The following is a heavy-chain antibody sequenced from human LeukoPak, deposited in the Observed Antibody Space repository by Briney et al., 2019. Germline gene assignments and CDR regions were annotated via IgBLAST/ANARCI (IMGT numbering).Heavy chain of an antibody. CDR1: GFTFSSYG. J-gene: IGHJ3*02. CDR2: ISGSGGST. D-gene: IGHD4-17*01. CDR3: AKDLGLDYGDYTPADAFDI. Sequence: GGSLRLSCAASGFTFSSYGMSWVRQAPGKGLEWVSAISGSGGSTYYADSVKGRFTISRDNSKNTLYLQMNSLRAEDTAVYYCAKDLGLDYGDYTPADAFDIWGQGTMVTVSS. V-gene: IGHV3-23*01.